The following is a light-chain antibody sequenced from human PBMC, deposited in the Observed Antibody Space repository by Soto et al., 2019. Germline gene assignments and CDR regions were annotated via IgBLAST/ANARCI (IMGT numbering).Light chain of an antibody. CDR3: QVWDGSSEHVV. CDR2: DDD. Sequence: SYDLTQTPSVSVAPGQTAMITCAGNNIGSKSVHWYQQQPGQAPVLVVHDDDDRPSGIPERFSGSKSGDMATLTINRVEAGDEADYYCQVWDGSSEHVVFGGGTKLTVL. CDR1: NIGSKS. V-gene: IGLV3-21*02. J-gene: IGLJ2*01.